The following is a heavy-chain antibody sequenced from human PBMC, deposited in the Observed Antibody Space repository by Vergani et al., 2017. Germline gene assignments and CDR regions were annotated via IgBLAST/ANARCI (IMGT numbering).Heavy chain of an antibody. CDR2: IYTSGST. J-gene: IGHJ5*02. CDR3: AGGSYSSSSNWFDP. V-gene: IGHV4-61*02. Sequence: QVQLQESGPGLVKPSQTLSLTCTVSGGSISSGSYYWSWIRQPAGKGLEWIGRIYTSGSTYYNPSLKSRVTISVDRSKNQFSLKLSSVTAADTAVYYCAGGSYSSSSNWFDPWGQGTLVTVSS. D-gene: IGHD6-6*01. CDR1: GGSISSGSYY.